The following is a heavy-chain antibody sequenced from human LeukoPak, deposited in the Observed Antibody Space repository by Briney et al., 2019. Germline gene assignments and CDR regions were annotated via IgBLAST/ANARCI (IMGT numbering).Heavy chain of an antibody. Sequence: SVKVSCTGSGGTFSSSAISWVRQATGQGLEWLGGIIPIFGTANYAQKFHGRVTITADESTRTAYMKLSSLRSEHTAVYYCARSYIQTPRGAFDIWGQATMVTVSS. CDR2: IIPIFGTA. V-gene: IGHV1-69*13. CDR1: GGTFSSSA. J-gene: IGHJ3*02. CDR3: ARSYIQTPRGAFDI.